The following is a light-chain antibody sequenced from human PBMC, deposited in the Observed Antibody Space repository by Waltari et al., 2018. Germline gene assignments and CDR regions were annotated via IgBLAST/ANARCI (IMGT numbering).Light chain of an antibody. CDR3: QQYNSYSWT. Sequence: DIQMTQSPSTLSASVGDRVTITCRASQSISSWLAWYQQKPGKAPKILIYKASSLESGVPSRFSGSGSGTEFNLTISSLQPDDFATYYCQQYNSYSWTFGQGTKVEIK. CDR2: KAS. J-gene: IGKJ1*01. V-gene: IGKV1-5*03. CDR1: QSISSW.